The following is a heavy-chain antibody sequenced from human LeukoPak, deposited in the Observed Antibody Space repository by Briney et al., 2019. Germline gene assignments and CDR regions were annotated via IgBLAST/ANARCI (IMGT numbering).Heavy chain of an antibody. CDR1: GGSISSYY. D-gene: IGHD1-26*01. V-gene: IGHV4-59*01. CDR2: IYYSGST. Sequence: PSETLSLTCTVSGGSISSYYWSWIRQPPGKGLEWIGYIYYSGSTNYNSSFKSRVTISIDTSKNQFSLRLSSVTAADTAVYYCAKAGADLFVGAAYYFDYWGQGTLVTVSS. CDR3: AKAGADLFVGAAYYFDY. J-gene: IGHJ4*02.